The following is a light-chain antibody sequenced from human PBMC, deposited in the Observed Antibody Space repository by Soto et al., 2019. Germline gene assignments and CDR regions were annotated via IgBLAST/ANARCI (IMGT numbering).Light chain of an antibody. CDR1: QDIGIE. CDR2: AAS. Sequence: ATQMTQSPSSVSASVGDTVTITCRASQDIGIELAWYPQKPGKAPKLLVFAASSLQTGVPARFSGSGSGTNFTLTIRSLQPEDFATYLCLQDKIYPDTFGQGTRLDFK. CDR3: LQDKIYPDT. J-gene: IGKJ2*01. V-gene: IGKV1-6*01.